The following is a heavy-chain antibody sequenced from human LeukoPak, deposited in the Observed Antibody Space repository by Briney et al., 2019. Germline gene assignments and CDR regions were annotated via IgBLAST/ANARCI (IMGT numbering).Heavy chain of an antibody. D-gene: IGHD4-11*01. CDR1: GFTFSSYG. CDR2: IRYDGSNK. Sequence: GGSLRLSCAASGFTFSSYGMHWVRQAPGKGLEWVAFIRYDGSNKYYADSVKGRFTISRDNSKNTLYLQMNSLRAEDTAVYYCASAAVTKYYFDYWGQGTLVTVSS. CDR3: ASAAVTKYYFDY. V-gene: IGHV3-30*02. J-gene: IGHJ4*02.